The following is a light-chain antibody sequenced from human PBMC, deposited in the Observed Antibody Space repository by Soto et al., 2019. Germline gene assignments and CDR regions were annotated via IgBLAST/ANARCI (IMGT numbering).Light chain of an antibody. CDR2: DVT. CDR1: SSDVGGFNY. CDR3: SSYSTTSTLFV. V-gene: IGLV2-14*01. J-gene: IGLJ1*01. Sequence: QSALTQPASVSGSPGQSITISCTGTSSDVGGFNYVSWYQHHPGKAPKPIIYDVTNRPSGVSNRFSGSKSGNTASLTISGLQADDEADYYCSSYSTTSTLFVFGTGTKVTVL.